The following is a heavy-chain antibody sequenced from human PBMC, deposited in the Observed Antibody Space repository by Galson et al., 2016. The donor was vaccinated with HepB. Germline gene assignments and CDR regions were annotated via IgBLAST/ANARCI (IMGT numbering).Heavy chain of an antibody. D-gene: IGHD1-26*01. CDR3: ARDGTLSGSYYHFYGMDV. CDR2: IRTYNGNT. CDR1: GYSFISYG. V-gene: IGHV1-18*01. Sequence: SVKVSCKASGYSFISYGISWVRQARGQGLEWMGGIRTYNGNTNYEQKFKGRVTLTADISTSTAQMELRSLRSADTAVYYCARDGTLSGSYYHFYGMDVWGQGTTVTVSS. J-gene: IGHJ6*02.